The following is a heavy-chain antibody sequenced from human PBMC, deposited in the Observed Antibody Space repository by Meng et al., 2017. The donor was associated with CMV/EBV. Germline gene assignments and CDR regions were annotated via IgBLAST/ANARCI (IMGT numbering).Heavy chain of an antibody. J-gene: IGHJ4*02. D-gene: IGHD3-10*01. CDR2: ISSSGGST. CDR1: GFSFSSYA. Sequence: SGFSFSSYAMNWVRKAPGKGLEWVSAISSSGGSTYYADFVKGRFTISRDNSKNTLYLLMNSLRADDTAVYYCAKMCGSGTYYNYPDYWGQGTLVTVSS. V-gene: IGHV3-23*01. CDR3: AKMCGSGTYYNYPDY.